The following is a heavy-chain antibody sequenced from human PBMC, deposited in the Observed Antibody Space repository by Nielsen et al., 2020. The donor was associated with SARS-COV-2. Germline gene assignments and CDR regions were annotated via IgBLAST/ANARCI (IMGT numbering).Heavy chain of an antibody. Sequence: ASVKVSCKASGYTFTSYDINWVRQATGQGLEWMGWMNPNSGNTGYVQKFQGRVTMTRNTSISTAYMELSSLRSEDTAVYYCARGPQGCSGGSCYSDWFDPWGQGTLVTVSS. CDR3: ARGPQGCSGGSCYSDWFDP. J-gene: IGHJ5*02. V-gene: IGHV1-8*01. CDR2: MNPNSGNT. D-gene: IGHD2-15*01. CDR1: GYTFTSYD.